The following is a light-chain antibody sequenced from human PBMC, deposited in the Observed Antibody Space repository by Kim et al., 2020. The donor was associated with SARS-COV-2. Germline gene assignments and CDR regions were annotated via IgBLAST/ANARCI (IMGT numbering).Light chain of an antibody. CDR3: QQFNNWPPLS. CDR1: QSVASD. V-gene: IGKV3-15*01. CDR2: GAS. Sequence: SPGDRATMSCRASQSVASDLAWYQQKPGQAPRLLIYGASTRASGVPARFSGSGSGTEFTLTISSLQSEDFAGYYCQQFNNWPPLSFGPGTKVDIK. J-gene: IGKJ3*01.